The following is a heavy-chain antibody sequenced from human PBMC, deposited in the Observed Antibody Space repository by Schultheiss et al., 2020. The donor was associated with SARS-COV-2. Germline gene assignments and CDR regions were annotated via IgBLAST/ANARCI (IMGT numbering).Heavy chain of an antibody. CDR2: IYHNGST. CDR1: GGSISSYY. D-gene: IGHD1-14*01. Sequence: SETLSLTCTVSGGSISSYYWSWIRQPPGKGLEWIGYIYHNGSTNYNPSLKSRVTISVDPSKNQFSLKLSSVTAADTAVYYCARDRAYRRWFDPWGQGTLVTVSS. J-gene: IGHJ5*02. CDR3: ARDRAYRRWFDP. V-gene: IGHV4-59*01.